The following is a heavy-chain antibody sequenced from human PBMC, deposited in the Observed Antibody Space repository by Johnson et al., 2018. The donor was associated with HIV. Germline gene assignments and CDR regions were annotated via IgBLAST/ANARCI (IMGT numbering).Heavy chain of an antibody. CDR3: ARSMTTVTVAFDI. J-gene: IGHJ3*02. Sequence: QVQLVESGGGVVQPGRSLRLSCAASGFTFSSYGMHWVRQAPGKGLEWVAVISYDGSNKYYADSVKGRFTISRDNSKNTLYLQMNSLRAEDTAVYYCARSMTTVTVAFDIWGRGTIVTVSS. D-gene: IGHD4-17*01. V-gene: IGHV3-30*03. CDR1: GFTFSSYG. CDR2: ISYDGSNK.